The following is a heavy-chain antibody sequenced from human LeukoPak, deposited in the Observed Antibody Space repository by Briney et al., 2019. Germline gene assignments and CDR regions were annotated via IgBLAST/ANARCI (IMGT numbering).Heavy chain of an antibody. CDR1: GGSINNYW. CDR2: IYYSGST. J-gene: IGHJ4*02. CDR3: ARYCSGGDCYSKALDY. V-gene: IGHV4-59*01. Sequence: SETLSLTCSVSGGSINNYWWNWIRQPPGKGLEWIGYIYYSGSTSYNPSLKSRLTISVDTSLNQFSLKLNSVTAADTAVYYCARYCSGGDCYSKALDYWGQGILVTVPS. D-gene: IGHD2-15*01.